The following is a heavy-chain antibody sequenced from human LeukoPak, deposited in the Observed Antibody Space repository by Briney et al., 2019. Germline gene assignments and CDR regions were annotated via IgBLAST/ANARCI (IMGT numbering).Heavy chain of an antibody. CDR2: IYYSGSR. CDR1: GGSINSADYY. J-gene: IGHJ5*02. Sequence: PSQTLSLTCTVSGGSINSADYYWSWIRQHPGKGLEWIVYIYYSGSRYYNPSLKSRVSISIDTSTNQFSLNLSSVTAADTAVYYCARDLGGDGFNLRNWFDPWGQGTLVTVSS. D-gene: IGHD5-24*01. V-gene: IGHV4-31*03. CDR3: ARDLGGDGFNLRNWFDP.